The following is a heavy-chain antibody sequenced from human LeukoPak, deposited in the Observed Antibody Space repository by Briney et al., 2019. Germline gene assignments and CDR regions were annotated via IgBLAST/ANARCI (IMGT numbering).Heavy chain of an antibody. CDR2: INHSRST. D-gene: IGHD1-26*01. Sequence: PSETLSLTCAVYGGSFSGYYWRWILQPPPKERAGMGGINHSRSTNYNQPLPGRVTIAVDTSKNQFSLKLRSVTAADTAGYYCARGGVGAGPDCWGQGTLVTVSS. CDR1: GGSFSGYY. CDR3: ARGGVGAGPDC. J-gene: IGHJ4*02. V-gene: IGHV4-34*01.